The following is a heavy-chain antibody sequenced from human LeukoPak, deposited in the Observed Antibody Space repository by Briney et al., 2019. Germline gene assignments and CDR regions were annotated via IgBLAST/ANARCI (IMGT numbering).Heavy chain of an antibody. J-gene: IGHJ4*02. V-gene: IGHV1-69*04. CDR2: IIPILGIA. D-gene: IGHD3-10*01. CDR1: GGTFSSYA. Sequence: SVKVSCKASGGTFSSYAISWVRQAPGQGLEWMGRIIPILGIANYAQKFQGRVTITADKSTSTAYMELSSLRSEDTAVYYCARSYYGSGSLFDYWGQGTLVTVSS. CDR3: ARSYYGSGSLFDY.